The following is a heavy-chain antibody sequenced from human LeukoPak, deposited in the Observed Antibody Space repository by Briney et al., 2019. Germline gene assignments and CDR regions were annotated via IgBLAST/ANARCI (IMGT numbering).Heavy chain of an antibody. CDR1: GGSFSGYY. V-gene: IGHV4-34*01. Sequence: PSGTLSLTCAVYGGSFSGYYWSWIRQSPGKGLEWIGEINHSGSTNYNPSLKSRVTISVDTSKNQFSLKLSSVTAADTAVYYCARAQYSSSWYDYWGQGTLVTVSS. D-gene: IGHD6-13*01. J-gene: IGHJ4*02. CDR2: INHSGST. CDR3: ARAQYSSSWYDY.